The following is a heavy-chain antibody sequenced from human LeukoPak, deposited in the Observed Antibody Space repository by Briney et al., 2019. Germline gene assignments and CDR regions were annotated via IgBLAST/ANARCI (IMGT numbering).Heavy chain of an antibody. CDR3: ARDRQQWLVDAFDF. CDR1: GYTFTSYG. J-gene: IGHJ3*01. Sequence: ASVKVSCKASGYTFTSYGISWVRQAPGQGLEWMGWISPYSGNTNYAQKFQGRVTMTTDTSTSTAYMELRSLTSDDTAVFYCARDRQQWLVDAFDFWGQGTMVTVSS. CDR2: ISPYSGNT. D-gene: IGHD6-19*01. V-gene: IGHV1-18*01.